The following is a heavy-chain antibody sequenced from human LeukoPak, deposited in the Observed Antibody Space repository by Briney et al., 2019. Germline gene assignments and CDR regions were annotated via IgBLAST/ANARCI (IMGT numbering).Heavy chain of an antibody. J-gene: IGHJ3*02. D-gene: IGHD6-13*01. CDR2: IYYSGST. CDR3: ARGYVSGNWYKEDAFDI. CDR1: GGSIGSGGYH. V-gene: IGHV4-30-2*01. Sequence: PSETLSLTCSVSGGSIGSGGYHWNWIRQPPGKGLEWIGYIYYSGSTYYNPSLKSRVTMLVDLSKNEFSLKLSSVTAADTAVYYCARGYVSGNWYKEDAFDIWGQGTIVTVSS.